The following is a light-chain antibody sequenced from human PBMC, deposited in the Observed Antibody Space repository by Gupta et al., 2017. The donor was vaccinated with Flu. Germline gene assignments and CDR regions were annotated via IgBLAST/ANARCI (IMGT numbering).Light chain of an antibody. CDR1: QSVSIC. CDR2: EAS. V-gene: IGKV1-5*03. CDR3: QHQSSTPRT. Sequence: PAILSASRGDRCTLTCRASQSVSICLDWYQQKPGQAPKLLIYEASSRESGVPDRFSGSGSGTEFTLTISSLEPEDFAVYYCQHQSSTPRTFGQGTKVEIK. J-gene: IGKJ1*01.